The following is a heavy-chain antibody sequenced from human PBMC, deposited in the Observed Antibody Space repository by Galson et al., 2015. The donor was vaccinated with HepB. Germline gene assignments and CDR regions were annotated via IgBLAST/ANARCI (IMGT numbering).Heavy chain of an antibody. CDR3: VRGPRGELPDAGNYHYGLDV. CDR1: GFTFHTFT. V-gene: IGHV3-30*04. J-gene: IGHJ6*02. CDR2: ISYEGGNK. Sequence: SLRLSCAASGFTFHTFTMHWVRQAPGKGLEWVEVISYEGGNKYYRDSVKGRFTISRDNSKNTLSLQMSSLRPEDTAVYYCVRGPRGELPDAGNYHYGLDVWGQATTVTVSS. D-gene: IGHD1-26*01.